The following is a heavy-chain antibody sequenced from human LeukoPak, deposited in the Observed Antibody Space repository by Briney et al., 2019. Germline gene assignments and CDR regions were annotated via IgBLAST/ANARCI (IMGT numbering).Heavy chain of an antibody. CDR2: INPNGGRT. D-gene: IGHD2-21*01. Sequence: GGSLRLSCAASGFTFSSYSMHWVRQAPGKGLEYVSAINPNGGRTYYADSVKGRFAISRDSSKNTLYLQMGSLRAEDMAVYCCARVGDSDVFDYWGQGTLVTVSS. V-gene: IGHV3-64*02. J-gene: IGHJ4*02. CDR1: GFTFSSYS. CDR3: ARVGDSDVFDY.